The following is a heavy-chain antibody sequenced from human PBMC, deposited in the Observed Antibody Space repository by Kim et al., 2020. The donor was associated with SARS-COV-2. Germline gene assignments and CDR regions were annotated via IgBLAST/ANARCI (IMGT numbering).Heavy chain of an antibody. CDR3: ARCLYSYGSDYFDY. D-gene: IGHD5-18*01. Sequence: GGSLRLSCAASGFTFSSYWMHWVRQAPGKGLVWVSRINSDGSSTSYADSVKGRFTISRDNAKNTLLLQMNSLRAEDRAVYYCARCLYSYGSDYFDYWGQGTLVTVSS. V-gene: IGHV3-74*01. CDR2: INSDGSST. CDR1: GFTFSSYW. J-gene: IGHJ4*02.